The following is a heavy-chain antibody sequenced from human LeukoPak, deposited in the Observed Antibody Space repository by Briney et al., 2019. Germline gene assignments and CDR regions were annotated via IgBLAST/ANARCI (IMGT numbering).Heavy chain of an antibody. CDR3: AKGTDYGGNLCYFDY. V-gene: IGHV3-23*01. D-gene: IGHD4-23*01. CDR1: GFTFSSYA. CDR2: ISNSGGST. J-gene: IGHJ4*02. Sequence: GESLRLSCAASGFTFSSYAMSWVRQAPGKGLEWVSGISNSGGSTNYADSVKGRFTISRDNSKNTLYLQMNSLRAEDTAVYYCAKGTDYGGNLCYFDYWGQGTLVTVSS.